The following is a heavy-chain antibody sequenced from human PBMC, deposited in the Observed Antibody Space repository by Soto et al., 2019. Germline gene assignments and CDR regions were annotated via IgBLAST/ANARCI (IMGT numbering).Heavy chain of an antibody. Sequence: QITLKESGPTLVKPTQTLTLTCTLSGFSLSTSGVGVGWIRQPPGKALEWLALIYWDDDKRYSPSLKSRLTLNTDTSKHQVVLTMTNMDPVDTATYYCAHRGHKVWFDPWGQGTLVTVSS. CDR2: IYWDDDK. J-gene: IGHJ5*02. CDR3: AHRGHKVWFDP. V-gene: IGHV2-5*02. CDR1: GFSLSTSGVG.